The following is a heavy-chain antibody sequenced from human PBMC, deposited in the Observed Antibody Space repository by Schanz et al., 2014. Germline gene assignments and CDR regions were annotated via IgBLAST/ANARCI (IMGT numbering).Heavy chain of an antibody. V-gene: IGHV1-2*02. CDR2: IDPNGGAT. CDR1: GYTFTYYY. CDR3: ARAGYCRDSGCYSLGIEY. Sequence: QVQLVQSGAEVKKPGASVKVSCEASGYTFTYYYMHWVRQAPGQGLEWVGWIDPNGGATNHAQMLQGRVTMTRDTSISTAYMELRSLRSDDTAVYYCARAGYCRDSGCYSLGIEYWGQGTLVTVSS. J-gene: IGHJ4*02. D-gene: IGHD2-15*01.